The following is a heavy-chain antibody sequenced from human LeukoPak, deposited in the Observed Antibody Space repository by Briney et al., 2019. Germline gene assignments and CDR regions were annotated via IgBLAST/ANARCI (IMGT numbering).Heavy chain of an antibody. CDR1: GYTFTGYY. CDR2: INPNSGGT. J-gene: IGHJ3*02. Sequence: ASVKVSCKASGYTFTGYYMHWVRQAPGQGLEWMGWINPNSGGTNYAQKFQGRVTMSRDTSISTAYMELSMLRSDDTAVYYCARVGEGYDIWTGYSGAFDIWGQGTMVTFSS. CDR3: ARVGEGYDIWTGYSGAFDI. D-gene: IGHD3-9*01. V-gene: IGHV1-2*02.